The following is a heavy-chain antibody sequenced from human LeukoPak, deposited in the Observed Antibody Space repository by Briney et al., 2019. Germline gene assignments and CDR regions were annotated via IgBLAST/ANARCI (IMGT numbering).Heavy chain of an antibody. CDR2: IIPILGIA. CDR3: AREYYYDSSGYGYYFDY. D-gene: IGHD3-22*01. V-gene: IGHV1-69*04. CDR1: GGTFSSYA. J-gene: IGHJ4*02. Sequence: ASVKVSCKASGGTFSSYAISWVRQAPGQGLEWMGRIIPILGIANYAQKFQGRVTITADESTSTAYMELSSLRSEDTAVYYCAREYYYDSSGYGYYFDYWGQGTLVTVSS.